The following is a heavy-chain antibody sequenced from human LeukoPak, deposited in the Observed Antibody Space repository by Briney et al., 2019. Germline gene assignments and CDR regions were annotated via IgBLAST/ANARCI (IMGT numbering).Heavy chain of an antibody. Sequence: GGSLRLSCAASGFTFSSYSMNWVRQAPGKGLEWVSYISSSSSTIYYADSVKGRFTISRDNAKNSLYLQMNSLRAEDTAVYYCARAYDYSSSCPRDCWGQGTLVTVSS. CDR2: ISSSSSTI. CDR1: GFTFSSYS. CDR3: ARAYDYSSSCPRDC. V-gene: IGHV3-48*01. D-gene: IGHD6-13*01. J-gene: IGHJ4*02.